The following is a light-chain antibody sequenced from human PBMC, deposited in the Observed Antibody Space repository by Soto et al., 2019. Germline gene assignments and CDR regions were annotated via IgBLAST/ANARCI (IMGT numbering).Light chain of an antibody. CDR2: SAS. V-gene: IGKV3-15*01. J-gene: IGKJ4*01. CDR1: QSVSTN. Sequence: EIVMTQSPATLSVSPGERATLSCRASQSVSTNLVWYQQKPGQAPRLLIYSASTRAAGIPARFSASGSGTEFTLTITSPQSEDFAVYYCQQYHHLTRTFGGGTKVDI. CDR3: QQYHHLTRT.